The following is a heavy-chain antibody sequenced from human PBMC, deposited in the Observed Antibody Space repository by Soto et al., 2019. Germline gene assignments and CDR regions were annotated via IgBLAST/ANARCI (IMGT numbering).Heavy chain of an antibody. D-gene: IGHD5-18*01. CDR2: IYYSGST. J-gene: IGHJ5*02. Sequence: PSETLSLTCTVSGGSISSYYWSWIRQPPGKGLEWIGYIYYSGSTNYNPSLKSRVTISVDTSKNQFSLKLSSVTAADTAVYYCARSGYRDGPNCFDPWGQVTLVTVSS. CDR1: GGSISSYY. CDR3: ARSGYRDGPNCFDP. V-gene: IGHV4-59*01.